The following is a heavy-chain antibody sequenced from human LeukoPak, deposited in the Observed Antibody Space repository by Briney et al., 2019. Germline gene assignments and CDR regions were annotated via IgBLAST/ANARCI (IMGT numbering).Heavy chain of an antibody. CDR2: ISSSGSPI. J-gene: IGHJ4*02. CDR3: ASSTVTTDFDY. CDR1: GFTFSSYE. V-gene: IGHV3-48*03. Sequence: GGSLRLSCAASGFTFSSYEMNWVRQAPGKGLEWVSYISSSGSPIYYADSVKGRFTISRDNAKNSPYLQMNSLRAEDTAVYYCASSTVTTDFDYWGQGTLVTVSS. D-gene: IGHD4-11*01.